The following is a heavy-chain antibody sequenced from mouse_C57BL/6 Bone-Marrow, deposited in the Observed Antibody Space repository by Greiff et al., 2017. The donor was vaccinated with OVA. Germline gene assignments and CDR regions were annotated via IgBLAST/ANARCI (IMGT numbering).Heavy chain of an antibody. V-gene: IGHV14-4*01. J-gene: IGHJ4*01. CDR1: GFNIKDDY. D-gene: IGHD2-10*02. Sequence: EVQLQQSGAELVRPGASVKLSCTASGFNIKDDYMHWVKQRPEQGLEWIGWIDPENGDTEYASKLQGKATITADTSSNTAYLQLSSLTSEDTAVYYCTTALVDYWGQGTSVTVSS. CDR2: IDPENGDT. CDR3: TTALVDY.